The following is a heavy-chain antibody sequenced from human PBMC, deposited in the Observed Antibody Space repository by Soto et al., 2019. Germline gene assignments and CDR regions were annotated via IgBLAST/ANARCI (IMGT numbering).Heavy chain of an antibody. V-gene: IGHV3-30*03. D-gene: IGHD3-10*01. Sequence: GGSLRLSCAASGFTFSSYGMHWVRQAPGKRLEWVAVISYDGSNKYYADSVKGRFTISRDNSKNTLYLQMNSLRAEDTAVYYCARASGESYPGSRVFDSWGQGTRVTVSS. CDR2: ISYDGSNK. J-gene: IGHJ4*02. CDR1: GFTFSSYG. CDR3: ARASGESYPGSRVFDS.